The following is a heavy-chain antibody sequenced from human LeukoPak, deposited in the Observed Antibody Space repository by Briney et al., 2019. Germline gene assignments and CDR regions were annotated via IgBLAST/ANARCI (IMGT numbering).Heavy chain of an antibody. V-gene: IGHV1-69*06. Sequence: SVKVSCKASGGTFSSYAISWVRQAPGQGLEWMGRIIPIFGTANYAQKFQGRVTITADKSTSTAYMELSSLRSEDTAVYYCASPYDYVWGAHYYMHVWGKGTTVTVSS. D-gene: IGHD3-16*01. J-gene: IGHJ6*03. CDR1: GGTFSSYA. CDR3: ASPYDYVWGAHYYMHV. CDR2: IIPIFGTA.